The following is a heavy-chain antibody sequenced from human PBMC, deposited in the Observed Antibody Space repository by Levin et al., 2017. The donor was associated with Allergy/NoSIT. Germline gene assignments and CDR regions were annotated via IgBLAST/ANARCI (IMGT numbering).Heavy chain of an antibody. D-gene: IGHD2-8*02. CDR3: ARNWRSAFDF. CDR1: GFIFSSHW. CDR2: IKEDGSEK. Sequence: SGGSLRLSCAASGFIFSSHWMTWVRQAPGKGLEWVANIKEDGSEKYYADSVKGRFAISRDNAKSTLYLQMSILRAEDSAVYYCARNWRSAFDFWGQGTRVTVSS. J-gene: IGHJ3*01. V-gene: IGHV3-7*01.